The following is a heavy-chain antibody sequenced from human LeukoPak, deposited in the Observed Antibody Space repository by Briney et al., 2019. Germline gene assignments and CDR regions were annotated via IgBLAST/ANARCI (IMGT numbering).Heavy chain of an antibody. CDR1: GYTFTGYY. J-gene: IGHJ5*02. V-gene: IGHV1-2*02. D-gene: IGHD3/OR15-3a*01. Sequence: ASVKVSCKASGYTFTGYYMHWVRQAPGQGLEWMGWINPNSGGTNYAQKFQGRVTMTRDTSTSTVYMELSSLRSEDTAVYYCARDKAGLNWFDPWGQGTLVTVSS. CDR3: ARDKAGLNWFDP. CDR2: INPNSGGT.